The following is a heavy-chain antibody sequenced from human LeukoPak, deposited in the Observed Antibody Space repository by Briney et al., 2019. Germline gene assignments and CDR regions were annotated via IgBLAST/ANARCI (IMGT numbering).Heavy chain of an antibody. CDR3: ARWYCSSTSYYYDY. Sequence: GGSLRLSCAASGFTVSSNYMSWVRQALGKGLEWVSIIYSIGTTYYTDSVKGRFTISRDNSKNTLYLQMNSLRAEDAAVYYCARWYCSSTSYYYDYWGQGTLVTVSS. CDR1: GFTVSSNY. V-gene: IGHV3-53*01. D-gene: IGHD2-2*01. CDR2: IYSIGTT. J-gene: IGHJ4*02.